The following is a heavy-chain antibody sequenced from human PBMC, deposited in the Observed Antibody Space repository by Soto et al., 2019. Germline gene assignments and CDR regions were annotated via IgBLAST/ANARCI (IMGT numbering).Heavy chain of an antibody. Sequence: PSETLSLTCTVSGGSISSGGYYWSWIRQHPGKGLEWIGYIYYSGSTYYNPSLKSRVTISVDTSKNQFSLKLSSVTAADTAVYYCARGGGGYSGYDGPLYYFDYWGQGTLVTVSS. D-gene: IGHD5-12*01. CDR1: GGSISSGGYY. V-gene: IGHV4-31*03. CDR3: ARGGGGYSGYDGPLYYFDY. J-gene: IGHJ4*02. CDR2: IYYSGST.